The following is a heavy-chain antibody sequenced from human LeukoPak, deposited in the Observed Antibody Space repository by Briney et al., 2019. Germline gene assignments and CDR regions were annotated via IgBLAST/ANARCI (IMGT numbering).Heavy chain of an antibody. J-gene: IGHJ4*02. CDR2: LVVGSGYT. Sequence: SVKVSCKASGFTFSSSVLHWVRQARGQRLEWIGWLVVGSGYTSYAQSFPGRVTLTSDMSTSTSFMELNSLRDEDTAVYYCAAELAVGRGCFDYWGQGILLTVSS. D-gene: IGHD1-1*01. CDR3: AAELAVGRGCFDY. CDR1: GFTFSSSV. V-gene: IGHV1-58*01.